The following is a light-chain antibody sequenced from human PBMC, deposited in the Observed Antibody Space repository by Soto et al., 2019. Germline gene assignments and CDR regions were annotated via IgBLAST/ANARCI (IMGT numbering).Light chain of an antibody. CDR3: QQTYITPPGT. Sequence: EIVLTQSPGTLSLSPGERATLSCRASQSINSNYLAWYQQKPGQAPRLLIYDASSRATGIPDRFSGSGSGTDFTLTISRLEPEDFATYYCQQTYITPPGTFGPGTKVDIK. V-gene: IGKV3-20*01. CDR2: DAS. J-gene: IGKJ3*01. CDR1: QSINSNY.